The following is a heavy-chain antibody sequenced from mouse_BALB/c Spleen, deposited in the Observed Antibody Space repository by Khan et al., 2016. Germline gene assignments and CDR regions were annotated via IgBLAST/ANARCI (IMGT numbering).Heavy chain of an antibody. CDR2: INPDSTTI. D-gene: IGHD1-1*01. CDR3: ASPTVGMDY. J-gene: IGHJ4*01. CDR1: GFDFSRFW. V-gene: IGHV4-1*02. Sequence: EEQLVESGGGLVQPGDSLKLSCAASGFDFSRFWINWVRQAPGKGLEWIGEINPDSTTINYTPSLKDKFIISRDNAKNTLYLHMNKVRSEDTALYFCASPTVGMDYWGQGTSVTVSS.